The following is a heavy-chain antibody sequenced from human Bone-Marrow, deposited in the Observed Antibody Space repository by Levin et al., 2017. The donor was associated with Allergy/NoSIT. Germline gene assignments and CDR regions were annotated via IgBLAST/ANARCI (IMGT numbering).Heavy chain of an antibody. CDR1: GFTFSSYG. Sequence: GGSLRLSCAASGFTFSSYGMHWVRQAPGKGLEWVAVISYDGSNKYYADSVKGRFTISRDNSKNTLYLQMNSLRAEDTAVYYCAKGNGYGGKGLDFDYWGQGTLVTVSS. CDR3: AKGNGYGGKGLDFDY. D-gene: IGHD4-23*01. CDR2: ISYDGSNK. V-gene: IGHV3-30*18. J-gene: IGHJ4*02.